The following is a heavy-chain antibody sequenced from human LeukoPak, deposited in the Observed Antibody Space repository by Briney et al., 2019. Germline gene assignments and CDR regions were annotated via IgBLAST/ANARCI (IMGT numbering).Heavy chain of an antibody. V-gene: IGHV3-30*18. D-gene: IGHD3-9*01. CDR3: AKDGTKLRYFDWLFQIDY. CDR1: GFTFSSYG. J-gene: IGHJ4*02. Sequence: PGRSLRLSCAASGFTFSSYGMHWVRQAPGKGLEWVAVISYDGSNKYYADSVKGRFTISRDNSKNTLYLQMNSLRAEDTAVYYCAKDGTKLRYFDWLFQIDYWGQGTLVTVSS. CDR2: ISYDGSNK.